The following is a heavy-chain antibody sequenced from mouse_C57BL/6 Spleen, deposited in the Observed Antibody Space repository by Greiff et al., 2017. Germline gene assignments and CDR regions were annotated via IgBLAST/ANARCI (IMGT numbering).Heavy chain of an antibody. CDR1: GYAFSSSW. Sequence: QVQLQQSGPELVKPGASVKISCKASGYAFSSSWMNWVKQRPGKGLEWIGRIYPGDGDTNYNGKFKGKATLTADKSSSTAYMQLSSLTSEDSAVYFCARTGGVDAMDYWGQGTSVTVSS. CDR2: IYPGDGDT. V-gene: IGHV1-82*01. J-gene: IGHJ4*01. CDR3: ARTGGVDAMDY.